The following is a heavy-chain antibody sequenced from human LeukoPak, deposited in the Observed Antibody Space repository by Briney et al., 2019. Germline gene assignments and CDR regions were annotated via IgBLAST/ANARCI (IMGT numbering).Heavy chain of an antibody. V-gene: IGHV1-18*01. Sequence: ASVKVSCKASGYTFSNYGISWLRQAPGQGLEWMGWISGYNGNSNYAQKFQGRVTMTTDTSTSTAYMELRGLRSDDTAVYYCARVRNYYGSGRNAYYYYYMDVWGKGTTVTVSS. D-gene: IGHD3-10*01. CDR1: GYTFSNYG. J-gene: IGHJ6*03. CDR2: ISGYNGNS. CDR3: ARVRNYYGSGRNAYYYYYMDV.